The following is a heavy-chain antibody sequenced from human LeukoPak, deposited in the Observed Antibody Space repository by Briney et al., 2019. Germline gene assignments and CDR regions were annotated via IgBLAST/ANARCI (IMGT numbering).Heavy chain of an antibody. CDR1: GFDFSKNA. Sequence: GGSLRLSCAASGFDFSKNAMSWVRQAPGKGLEWVSGTSGSGGSTYYAESVKGRFTISGDNSKNTLFAQLDYLRVDDTAVYYCSRHATSRYYSATYDWGQGTLVLVSS. D-gene: IGHD3-22*01. CDR3: SRHATSRYYSATYD. J-gene: IGHJ4*02. V-gene: IGHV3-23*01. CDR2: TSGSGGST.